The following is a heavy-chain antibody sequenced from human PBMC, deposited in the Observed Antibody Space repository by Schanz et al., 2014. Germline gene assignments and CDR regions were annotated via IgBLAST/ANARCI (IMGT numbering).Heavy chain of an antibody. Sequence: QVQLVESGGGVVQSGRSLRLSCAASGFTFSDYYMSWIRQAPGKGLEWVAVIWNNGVTKYYADSVRGRFTISRDRFQNTLYLQMNTLRAEDTAVYYCARDRGYCSGGSCLTFDYWGQGTLVTVSS. CDR3: ARDRGYCSGGSCLTFDY. V-gene: IGHV3-33*08. J-gene: IGHJ4*02. D-gene: IGHD2-15*01. CDR1: GFTFSDYY. CDR2: IWNNGVTK.